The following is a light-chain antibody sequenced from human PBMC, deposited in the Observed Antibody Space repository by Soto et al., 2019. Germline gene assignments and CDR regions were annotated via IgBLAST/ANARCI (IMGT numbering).Light chain of an antibody. CDR2: KAS. CDR3: QQYNSYSPT. CDR1: QSISVW. J-gene: IGKJ1*01. Sequence: DIQMTQSPSTLSASVGDRVAITCRASQSISVWLAWYQQKAGKAPNLLIYKASRLESGVPSRFSGSGSETEFTLTIRGLHTGDYANYYCQQYNSYSPTFGQGTKVDI. V-gene: IGKV1-5*03.